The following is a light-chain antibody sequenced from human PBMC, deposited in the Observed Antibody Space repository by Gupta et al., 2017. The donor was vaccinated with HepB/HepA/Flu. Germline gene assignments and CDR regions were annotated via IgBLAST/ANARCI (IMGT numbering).Light chain of an antibody. CDR2: DAS. Sequence: EIVLTQSPGTLSLSPGERATLSCRASQSVGTYLDWYQQKPGQAPRLLIFDASSRITGIPDRFSGSAAATDFTLIISRLDPEDFALYYCQQYGRSLFFGPGTKLHIK. J-gene: IGKJ3*01. V-gene: IGKV3-20*01. CDR3: QQYGRSLF. CDR1: QSVGTY.